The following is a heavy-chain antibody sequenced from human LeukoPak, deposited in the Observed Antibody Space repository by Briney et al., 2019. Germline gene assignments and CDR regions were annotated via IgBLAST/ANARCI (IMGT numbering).Heavy chain of an antibody. D-gene: IGHD3-22*01. CDR2: IYYSGST. Sequence: SETLSLTCTVSGGSISSYNWSWIRQPPGKGLEWTGYIYYSGSTNYNPSLKSRVTMSVDTSKNQFSLKLSSVTAADTAVYYCARDKDYFDSGGAFDIWGQGTMVTVSS. CDR1: GGSISSYN. J-gene: IGHJ3*02. V-gene: IGHV4-59*01. CDR3: ARDKDYFDSGGAFDI.